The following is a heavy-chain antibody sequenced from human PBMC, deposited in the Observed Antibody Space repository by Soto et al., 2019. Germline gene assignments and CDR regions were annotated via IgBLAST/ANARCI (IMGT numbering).Heavy chain of an antibody. V-gene: IGHV1-69*06. D-gene: IGHD4-17*01. CDR3: ARFYGDYDYYYGMDV. CDR1: GGTFSSYA. J-gene: IGHJ6*02. Sequence: SVKVSCKASGGTFSSYAISWVRQAPGQGLEWMGGIIPIFGTANYAQKFQGRVTITADKSTSTAYMELSSLRSEDTAVYYCARFYGDYDYYYGMDVWGQGTTVTVSS. CDR2: IIPIFGTA.